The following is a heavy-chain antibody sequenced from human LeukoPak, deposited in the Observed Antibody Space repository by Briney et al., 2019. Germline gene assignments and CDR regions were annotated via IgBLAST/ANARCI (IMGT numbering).Heavy chain of an antibody. J-gene: IGHJ4*02. V-gene: IGHV3-30-3*01. Sequence: GGSLRLSCAASGFTFSSYAMHWVRQAPGKGLEWVAVISYDGSNKYYADSVKGRFTISRDNSKNTLYLQMNSLRAEDTAVYYCARIYSSSWTYYFDYWGQGTLVTVSS. CDR2: ISYDGSNK. CDR3: ARIYSSSWTYYFDY. CDR1: GFTFSSYA. D-gene: IGHD6-13*01.